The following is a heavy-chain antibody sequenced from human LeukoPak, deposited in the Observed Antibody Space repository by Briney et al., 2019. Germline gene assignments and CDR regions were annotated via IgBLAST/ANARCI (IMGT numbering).Heavy chain of an antibody. CDR3: AREGRLSGSYYDPFDY. D-gene: IGHD1-26*01. CDR1: GYTFTGYY. J-gene: IGHJ4*02. CDR2: INPNSGGT. V-gene: IGHV1-2*02. Sequence: ASVKVSCKASGYTFTGYYMHWVRQAPGQGLEWMGWINPNSGGTNYAQKFQGRVTMTRDTSISTAYMELSRLRSDDTAVYYCAREGRLSGSYYDPFDYWGQGTPVTVSS.